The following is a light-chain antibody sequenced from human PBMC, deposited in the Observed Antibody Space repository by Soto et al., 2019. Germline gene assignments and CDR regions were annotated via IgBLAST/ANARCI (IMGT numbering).Light chain of an antibody. CDR2: GAS. Sequence: VLTQSPGTLSLSPGERATLSCRASQSVSSSYVAWYQQKPGQAPRLLIYGASSRATGIPDRFSGSGSGTDFTLIISRLEPEDFAVYYCQQYGNLPETFGQRTKVEIK. J-gene: IGKJ1*01. CDR3: QQYGNLPET. V-gene: IGKV3-20*01. CDR1: QSVSSSY.